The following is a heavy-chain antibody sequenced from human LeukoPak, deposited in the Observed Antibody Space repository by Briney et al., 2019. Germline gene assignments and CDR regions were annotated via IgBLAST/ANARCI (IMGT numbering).Heavy chain of an antibody. Sequence: PGRSLRLSCAASGFTFDDYAMHWVRQAPGKGLEWVSGISWNSGSTGYADSVKGRFTISRDNAKNSLYLQMNSLRAEDTALYYCAKDTSIAAAGTFDYWGQGTLVTVSS. CDR3: AKDTSIAAAGTFDY. V-gene: IGHV3-9*01. CDR1: GFTFDDYA. D-gene: IGHD6-13*01. J-gene: IGHJ4*02. CDR2: ISWNSGST.